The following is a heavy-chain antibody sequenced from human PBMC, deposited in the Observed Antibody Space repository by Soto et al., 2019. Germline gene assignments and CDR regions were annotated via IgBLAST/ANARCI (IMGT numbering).Heavy chain of an antibody. J-gene: IGHJ6*02. Sequence: SGGSLRLSCAASGFTFSNAWMNWVRQAPGKGLEWVGRIKSKTDGGTTDYAAPVKGRFTISRDDSKNTLYLQMNSLKTEDTAVYYCTTQPPMENYYDILTGYYNGRNYYYYGMDVWGQGTTVTVSS. CDR3: TTQPPMENYYDILTGYYNGRNYYYYGMDV. CDR2: IKSKTDGGTT. V-gene: IGHV3-15*07. D-gene: IGHD3-9*01. CDR1: GFTFSNAW.